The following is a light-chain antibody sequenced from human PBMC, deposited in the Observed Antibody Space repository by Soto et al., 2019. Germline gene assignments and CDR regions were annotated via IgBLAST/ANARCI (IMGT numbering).Light chain of an antibody. Sequence: EIVLTQSPATLSLSPGERATLSCRASQSITTYLAWYQQRPGQAPRLLIFDASNRATGIPARFSGSGSATDFTLTISNLEPEDFAVYYCHQRYTWPLTFGGGTKVESK. J-gene: IGKJ4*01. CDR2: DAS. CDR3: HQRYTWPLT. CDR1: QSITTY. V-gene: IGKV3-11*01.